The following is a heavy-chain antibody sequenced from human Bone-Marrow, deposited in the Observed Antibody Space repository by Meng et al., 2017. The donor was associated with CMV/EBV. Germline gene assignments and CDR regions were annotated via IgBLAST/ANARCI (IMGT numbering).Heavy chain of an antibody. CDR1: GYTFTGYY. CDR3: ARGPGITMVRGVIIPPLDYYYYGMDV. V-gene: IGHV1-2*02. D-gene: IGHD3-10*01. CDR2: INPNSGGT. Sequence: ASVKVSCKASGYTFTGYYMHWVRQAPGQGLEWMGWINPNSGGTNYAQKFQGRVTMTRDTSISTAYMELSRLRSDDTAVYYCARGPGITMVRGVIIPPLDYYYYGMDVWGQGTTVTVSS. J-gene: IGHJ6*02.